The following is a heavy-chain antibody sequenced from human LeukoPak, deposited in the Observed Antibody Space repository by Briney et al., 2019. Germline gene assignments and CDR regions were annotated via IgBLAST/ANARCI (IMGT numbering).Heavy chain of an antibody. Sequence: ASVKVSCKASGYSFTSYGISWVRQAPGQGLEWMGWISAYNSNTNYAQNLQGRVTMTTDASTSTVYLDLRSLRSDDTAVYYCARAAGGGYFDFWGQGTLVTVSS. CDR3: ARAAGGGYFDF. J-gene: IGHJ4*02. V-gene: IGHV1-18*01. D-gene: IGHD6-13*01. CDR1: GYSFTSYG. CDR2: ISAYNSNT.